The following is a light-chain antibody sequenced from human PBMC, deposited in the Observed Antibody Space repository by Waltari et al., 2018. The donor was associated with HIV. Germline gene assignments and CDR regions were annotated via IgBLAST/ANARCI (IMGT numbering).Light chain of an antibody. CDR3: SSYARNSPWL. J-gene: IGLJ2*01. Sequence: QSVLTQPASVSGAPGHSITISCTGTASDFGHYNYVSWYQQLPGKAPKLVIYDVTQRPSGISHRFSGSRSGTTASLTISGLQAEDEADYYCSSYARNSPWLFGGGTKLTVL. CDR1: ASDFGHYNY. V-gene: IGLV2-14*03. CDR2: DVT.